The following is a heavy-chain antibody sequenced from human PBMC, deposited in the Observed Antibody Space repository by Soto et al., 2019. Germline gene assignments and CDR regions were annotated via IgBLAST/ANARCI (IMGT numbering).Heavy chain of an antibody. CDR1: GYSFTSYW. Sequence: PGESLKISCKGSGYSFTSYWIGWVRRMPGKGLEWMGIIYPGDSDTRYSPSFQGQVTISADKSISTAYLQWSSLKASDTAMYYCARHGGIAASANWFDPWGQGTLVPVSS. D-gene: IGHD6-13*01. CDR3: ARHGGIAASANWFDP. J-gene: IGHJ5*02. CDR2: IYPGDSDT. V-gene: IGHV5-51*01.